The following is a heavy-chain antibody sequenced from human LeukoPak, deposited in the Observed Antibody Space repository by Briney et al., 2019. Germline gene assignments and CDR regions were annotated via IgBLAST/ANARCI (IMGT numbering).Heavy chain of an antibody. Sequence: PSETLSLTCIVSGGSISSSIYYWAWVRQPPGKGLEWIGTVFYNGATQYSPSLRSRVTISIDTSTNQFSLKLTSVTAADTALYYCARTANPSLGYCSGGSCLTWGQGTLVTVSS. V-gene: IGHV4-39*07. J-gene: IGHJ5*02. CDR1: GGSISSSIYY. CDR2: VFYNGAT. D-gene: IGHD2-15*01. CDR3: ARTANPSLGYCSGGSCLT.